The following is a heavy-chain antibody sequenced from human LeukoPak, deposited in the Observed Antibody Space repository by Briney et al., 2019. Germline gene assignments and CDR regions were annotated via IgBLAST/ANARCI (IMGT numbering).Heavy chain of an antibody. CDR2: ISYDETTE. Sequence: GGSLRLSCAASGLTFNNYAMHWVHQAPGKGLEWVAVISYDETTEYYVDSVKGRFTISRDNSKDTLYLQMNSLRAEDTAVYYCARAYRNSAWFDLNYWGQGTLVTVSS. D-gene: IGHD3-10*01. J-gene: IGHJ4*02. CDR1: GLTFNNYA. CDR3: ARAYRNSAWFDLNY. V-gene: IGHV3-30*04.